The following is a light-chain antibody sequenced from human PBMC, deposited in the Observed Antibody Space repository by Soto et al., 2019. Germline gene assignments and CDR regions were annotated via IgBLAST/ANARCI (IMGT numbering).Light chain of an antibody. J-gene: IGKJ4*01. CDR2: DIS. CDR3: QQYNNWPPLT. CDR1: QSVSSSY. Sequence: EIVLTQSPATLSLSPGERATLSCRASQSVSSSYLAWYQQKPGQAPRLLIYDISNRAAGVPARFSGSGSGTEFTLTISSLQSEDFAVYYCQQYNNWPPLTFGGGTKVDIK. V-gene: IGKV3-15*01.